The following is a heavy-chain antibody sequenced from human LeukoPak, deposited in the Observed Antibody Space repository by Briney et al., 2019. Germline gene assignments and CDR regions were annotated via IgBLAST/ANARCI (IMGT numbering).Heavy chain of an antibody. CDR1: GYTFTSYG. V-gene: IGHV1-18*01. J-gene: IGHJ6*02. Sequence: ASVKVSCKASGYTFTSYGISWVRQAPGQGLEWMGWISAYNGNTNYAQKLQGRVTMTSDTSTSTVYMELSSLRSEDTAVCHCARGTPTYYYYYDMDVWGQGTTVTVSS. CDR3: ARGTPTYYYYYDMDV. D-gene: IGHD1-1*01. CDR2: ISAYNGNT.